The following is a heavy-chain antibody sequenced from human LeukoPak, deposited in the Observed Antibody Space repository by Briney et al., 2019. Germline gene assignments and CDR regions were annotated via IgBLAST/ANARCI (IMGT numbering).Heavy chain of an antibody. J-gene: IGHJ5*02. Sequence: GSLRLSCAASGFTFSSYAMSWVRQAPGKGLEWVSAISGSGGSTYYADSVKGRFTISRDNSKNTLYLQMNSLRAEDTAVYYCAKRPRLAAAGTSDWFDPWGQGTLVTVSS. V-gene: IGHV3-23*01. CDR2: ISGSGGST. D-gene: IGHD6-13*01. CDR1: GFTFSSYA. CDR3: AKRPRLAAAGTSDWFDP.